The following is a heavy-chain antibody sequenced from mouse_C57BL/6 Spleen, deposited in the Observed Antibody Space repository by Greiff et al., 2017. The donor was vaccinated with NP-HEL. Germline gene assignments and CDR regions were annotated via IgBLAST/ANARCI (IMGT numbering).Heavy chain of an antibody. Sequence: VQLQQSGAELVKPGASVKMSCKASGYTFTSYWITWVKQRPGQGLEWIGDIYPGSGSTNYNEKFKSKATLTVDTSSSTAYMQLSSLTSEDSAVYYCAPGRYYYGKGGDFDYWGQGTTLTVSS. CDR3: APGRYYYGKGGDFDY. D-gene: IGHD1-1*01. CDR2: IYPGSGST. V-gene: IGHV1-55*01. CDR1: GYTFTSYW. J-gene: IGHJ2*01.